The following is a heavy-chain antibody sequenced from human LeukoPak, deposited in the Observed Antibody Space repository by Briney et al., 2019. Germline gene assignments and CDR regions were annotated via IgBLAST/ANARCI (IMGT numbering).Heavy chain of an antibody. CDR1: GFTFSQYG. V-gene: IGHV3-30*02. Sequence: PGGSLRLSCAASGFTFSQYGMHWVRQAPGKGLEWVAFIRYDGTNKEYADSVKGRFTISRDNSKNTVYLLMNSLRTEDTDVYYYAKDPSVRAGDRDSFDIWGQGTMVTVSS. J-gene: IGHJ3*02. D-gene: IGHD2-21*01. CDR3: AKDPSVRAGDRDSFDI. CDR2: IRYDGTNK.